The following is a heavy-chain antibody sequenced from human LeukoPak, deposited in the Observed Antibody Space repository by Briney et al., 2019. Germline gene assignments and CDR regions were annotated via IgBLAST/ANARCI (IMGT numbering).Heavy chain of an antibody. D-gene: IGHD6-19*01. CDR3: VKGPRPDITVAHTVEN. V-gene: IGHV3-23*01. CDR1: GLIFSNYA. J-gene: IGHJ4*02. Sequence: GGSLRLSCAASGLIFSNYAMSWVRQVPGRGLEWVSTISSRGDSTYVADSVKGRFTISRDNSKNSLYLQMNTVRAEDTAVYYCVKGPRPDITVAHTVENWGQGTLVTVSS. CDR2: ISSRGDST.